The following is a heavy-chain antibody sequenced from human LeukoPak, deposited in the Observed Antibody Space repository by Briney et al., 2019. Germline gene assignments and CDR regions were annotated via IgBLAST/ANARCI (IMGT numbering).Heavy chain of an antibody. J-gene: IGHJ4*02. CDR1: GFTFSSYW. V-gene: IGHV3-7*01. D-gene: IGHD2-2*01. CDR3: AKGRIVVPINYFDY. CDR2: IKQDGSEK. Sequence: QPGGSLRLSCAASGFTFSSYWMSWVRQAPGKGLEWVANIKQDGSEKYYVDSVKGRFTISRDNAKNSLYLQMNSLRAEDTAVYYCAKGRIVVPINYFDYWGQGILVTVSS.